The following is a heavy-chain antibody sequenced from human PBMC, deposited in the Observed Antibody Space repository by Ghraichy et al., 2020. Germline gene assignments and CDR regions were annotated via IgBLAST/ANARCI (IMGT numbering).Heavy chain of an antibody. V-gene: IGHV4-39*01. Sequence: SETLSLTCNVSGGSVSDSSYYWGWVRQPPGKELEWIGSVYYTGHTYYNPSLKSRGTISIDTSKNQLGLKLTSVTATDTALYYCARHDLTLSATKFDFWGRGTLVAVSS. CDR1: GGSVSDSSYY. CDR3: ARHDLTLSATKFDF. CDR2: VYYTGHT. D-gene: IGHD3-9*01. J-gene: IGHJ4*02.